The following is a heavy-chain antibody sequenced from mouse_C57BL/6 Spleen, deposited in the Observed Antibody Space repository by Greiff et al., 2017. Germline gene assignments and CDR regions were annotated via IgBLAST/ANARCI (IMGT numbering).Heavy chain of an antibody. Sequence: QVQLKQPGAELVMPGASVKLSCKASGYTFTSYWMHWVKQRPGQGLEWIGEIDPSDSYTNYNQKFKGKSTLTVDKSSSTAYMQLSSLTSEDSAVYYCASGGDYSLSDYWGQGTSVTVSS. V-gene: IGHV1-69*01. J-gene: IGHJ4*01. CDR3: ASGGDYSLSDY. CDR2: IDPSDSYT. CDR1: GYTFTSYW. D-gene: IGHD2-13*01.